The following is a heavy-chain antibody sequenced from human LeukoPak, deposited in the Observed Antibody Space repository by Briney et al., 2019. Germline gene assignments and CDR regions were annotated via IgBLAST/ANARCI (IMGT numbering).Heavy chain of an antibody. CDR1: GFAFSSQA. CDR3: AKDARRSSGWYFFDH. CDR2: ISDSGDST. J-gene: IGHJ4*02. Sequence: RTGGSLSLSCAASGFAFSSQAMGWVRQAPGKGLEWVSVISDSGDSTYYADSVKGRFTISRDNSKNTLYLQMNSLRAEDTAVYYCAKDARRSSGWYFFDHWGQGTLVTVSS. D-gene: IGHD6-19*01. V-gene: IGHV3-23*01.